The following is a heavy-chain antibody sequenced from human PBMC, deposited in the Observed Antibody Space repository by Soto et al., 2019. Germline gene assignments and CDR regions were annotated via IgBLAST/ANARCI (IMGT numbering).Heavy chain of an antibody. V-gene: IGHV1-46*01. Sequence: ASVKVSCKASGYTFTSYYMHWVRQAPGQGLEWMGIINPSGGSTSYAQKFQGRVTMTRDTSTSTVYMELSSLRSEDTAVYYCARLITGTTALDAFDIWGQGTMVTVAS. CDR3: ARLITGTTALDAFDI. J-gene: IGHJ3*02. CDR1: GYTFTSYY. D-gene: IGHD1-7*01. CDR2: INPSGGST.